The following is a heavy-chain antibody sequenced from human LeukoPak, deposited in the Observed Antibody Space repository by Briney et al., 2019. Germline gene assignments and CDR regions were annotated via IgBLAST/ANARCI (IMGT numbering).Heavy chain of an antibody. CDR1: GGSISSYY. Sequence: SETLSLTCTVSGGSISSYYWNWIRQPPGKGLEWIGYIYYSGSTNYNPSLENRVTISVDTSKKQFSLKLSSVTAADTAVYYCARHKETCSGDYCYLDYFDYWGQGTLVTVSS. CDR2: IYYSGST. CDR3: ARHKETCSGDYCYLDYFDY. D-gene: IGHD2-15*01. V-gene: IGHV4-59*08. J-gene: IGHJ4*02.